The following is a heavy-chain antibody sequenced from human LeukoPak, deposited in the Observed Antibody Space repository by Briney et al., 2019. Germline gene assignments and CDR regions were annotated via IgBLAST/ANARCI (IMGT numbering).Heavy chain of an antibody. CDR3: ARQSISGSSLSYFDY. CDR1: GGSISSYY. CDR2: IYDSGST. D-gene: IGHD3-22*01. V-gene: IGHV4-59*01. J-gene: IGHJ4*02. Sequence: KPSETLSLTCTVSGGSISSYYWSWIRPPPGKGLEWIGNIYDSGSTNYNPSLKSRVTISVDTSKNQCSLKLSSVTAADTAVYYCARQSISGSSLSYFDYWGQGTLVNVSS.